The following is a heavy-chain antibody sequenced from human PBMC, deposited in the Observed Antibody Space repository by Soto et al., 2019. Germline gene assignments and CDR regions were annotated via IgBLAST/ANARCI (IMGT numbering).Heavy chain of an antibody. CDR3: ARGKQQLRPWFDP. J-gene: IGHJ5*02. D-gene: IGHD6-13*01. V-gene: IGHV3-30*03. Sequence: QVQLVESGGGVVQPGRSLRLSCAASGFTSSSYGMHWVRQAPGKGLEWVAVISYDGSNKYYADSVKGRFTISRDNSKNTLYLQMNSLRAEDTAVYYCARGKQQLRPWFDPWGQGTLVTVSS. CDR1: GFTSSSYG. CDR2: ISYDGSNK.